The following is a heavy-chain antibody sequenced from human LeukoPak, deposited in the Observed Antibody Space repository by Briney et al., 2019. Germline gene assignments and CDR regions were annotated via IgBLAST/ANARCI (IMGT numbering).Heavy chain of an antibody. CDR3: ARDIVTAMVDY. Sequence: GRSLRLSCAASGFTFSSYAMHWVRQAPGKGLEWVAVISYDGSNKYYADSVKGRFTISRDNAKNSLYLQMSSLRADDTAVYYCARDIVTAMVDYWGQGTLVTVSS. CDR1: GFTFSSYA. D-gene: IGHD5-12*01. V-gene: IGHV3-30-3*01. J-gene: IGHJ4*02. CDR2: ISYDGSNK.